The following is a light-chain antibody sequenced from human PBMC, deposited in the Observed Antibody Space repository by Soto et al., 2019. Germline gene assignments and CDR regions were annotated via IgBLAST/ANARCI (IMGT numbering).Light chain of an antibody. CDR3: SSYTSTSTQV. CDR1: SSDVGGYNF. Sequence: QSVLTQPASVSGSPGQSITISCTGTSSDVGGYNFVSWYQYHPGKAPKLLIYDVSNRPSGASTRFSGSKSGNTASLTISGLQAEDEADYYCSSYTSTSTQVFRTGTKVTVL. J-gene: IGLJ1*01. CDR2: DVS. V-gene: IGLV2-14*03.